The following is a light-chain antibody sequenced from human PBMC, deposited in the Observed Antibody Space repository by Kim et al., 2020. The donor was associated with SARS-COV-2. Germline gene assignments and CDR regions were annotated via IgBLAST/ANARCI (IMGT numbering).Light chain of an antibody. CDR2: DAS. V-gene: IGKV3-11*01. Sequence: SLSPGERATLSCRASHGISTPLAWYQHKPGQAPRLLIYDASKRATGIPATFSGSGSGTDFTLTISSLEPEDFAVYYCQQRSNWLTFGGGTKVDIK. CDR1: HGISTP. J-gene: IGKJ4*01. CDR3: QQRSNWLT.